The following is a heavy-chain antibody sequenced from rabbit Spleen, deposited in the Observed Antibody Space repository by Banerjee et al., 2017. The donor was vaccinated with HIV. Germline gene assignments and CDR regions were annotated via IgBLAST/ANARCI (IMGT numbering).Heavy chain of an antibody. J-gene: IGHJ4*01. CDR1: GFDFSSSYY. Sequence: QSLQESGGDLVKPGASLTLTCTASGFDFSSSYYYYMCWVRQAPGKGLEWIGCIYAGSDSTYYASWARGRFTISKTSSTTVTLQVTSLTAADTATYFCARDPHTIYVYDDLWGPGTLVTVS. V-gene: IGHV1S40*01. CDR3: ARDPHTIYVYDDL. D-gene: IGHD6-1*01. CDR2: IYAGSDST.